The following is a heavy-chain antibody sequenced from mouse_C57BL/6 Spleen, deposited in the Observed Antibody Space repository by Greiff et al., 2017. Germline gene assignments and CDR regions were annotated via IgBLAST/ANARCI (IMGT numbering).Heavy chain of an antibody. CDR3: ARGRITELYWYFDV. V-gene: IGHV1-55*01. Sequence: QVQLQQPGAELVKPGASVKMSCKASGYTFTSYWITWVKQRPGQGLEWIGDIYPGSGSTNYNETFKSKATLTVDTSSSTAYMQLSSLTSEDSAVYYCARGRITELYWYFDVWGTGTTVTVSS. CDR1: GYTFTSYW. CDR2: IYPGSGST. D-gene: IGHD1-1*01. J-gene: IGHJ1*03.